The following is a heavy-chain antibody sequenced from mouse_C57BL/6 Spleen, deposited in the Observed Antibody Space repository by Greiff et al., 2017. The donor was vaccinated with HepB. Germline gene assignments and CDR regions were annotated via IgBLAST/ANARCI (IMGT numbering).Heavy chain of an antibody. D-gene: IGHD2-2*01. CDR3: TRRPFYYGYDY. CDR1: GYTFTDYE. CDR2: IDPETGGT. V-gene: IGHV1-15*01. Sequence: VQLQQSGAELVRPGASVTLSCKASGYTFTDYEMHWVKQTPVHGLEWIGAIDPETGGTAYNQKFKGKAILTADKSSSTAYMELRSLTSEDSAVYYWTRRPFYYGYDYWGQGTTLTVSS. J-gene: IGHJ2*01.